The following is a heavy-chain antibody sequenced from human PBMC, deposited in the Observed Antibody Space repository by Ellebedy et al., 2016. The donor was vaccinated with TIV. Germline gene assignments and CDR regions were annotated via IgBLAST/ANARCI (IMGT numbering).Heavy chain of an antibody. CDR3: AITYYYDNSGYTIDY. D-gene: IGHD3-22*01. Sequence: GESLKISCAASGSTFSGSAMHWVRQASGKGLELFGRIRSKANRYATEYTASVNGRFTISRDDSKNTAYLQMNSLETEDTAVYYCAITYYYDNSGYTIDYWGQGTLVTVTS. J-gene: IGHJ4*02. V-gene: IGHV3-73*01. CDR2: IRSKANRYAT. CDR1: GSTFSGSA.